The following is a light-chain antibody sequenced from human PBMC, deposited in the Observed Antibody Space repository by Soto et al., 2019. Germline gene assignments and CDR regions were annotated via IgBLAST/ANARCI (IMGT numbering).Light chain of an antibody. CDR3: QQLTNFRFT. CDR1: QTISSSY. CDR2: GTS. V-gene: IGKV3-20*01. J-gene: IGKJ2*01. Sequence: EIVLTQSPGTLSLSPGERATLSCRASQTISSSYLAWYQQRPGQAPRLLMFGTSSRAAGIPDRFSGSGSGTDFTLTISSLQPEDFATYYCQQLTNFRFTFGQGTKLDIK.